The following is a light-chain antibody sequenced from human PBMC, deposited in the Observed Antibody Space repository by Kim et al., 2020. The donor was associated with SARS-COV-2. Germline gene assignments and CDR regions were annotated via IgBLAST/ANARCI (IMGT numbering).Light chain of an antibody. CDR3: QQYGSSPRT. CDR2: GAS. V-gene: IGKV3-20*01. J-gene: IGKJ2*01. Sequence: LSPGERATLSGRASQSVTSRNLAWYQQRPGQAPRLLIYGASSRATGIPDRFIGSGSGTDFTLTISRLEPEDFAVYYCQQYGSSPRTFGQGTKLEI. CDR1: QSVTSRN.